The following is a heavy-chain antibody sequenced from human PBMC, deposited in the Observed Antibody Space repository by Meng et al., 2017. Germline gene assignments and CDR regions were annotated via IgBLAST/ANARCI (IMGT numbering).Heavy chain of an antibody. CDR2: INPKSGDT. V-gene: IGHV1-2*06. D-gene: IGHD6-13*01. Sequence: ASVKVSCKASGYTFPDYWLHWVRRAPGQGLEWMGRINPKSGDTHYAQRFQGRVTMTGDTSISTAYMELSGLRSDDTAMYYCARAIATTYYYYGMDVWGQGTTVTVSS. CDR1: GYTFPDYW. J-gene: IGHJ6*02. CDR3: ARAIATTYYYYGMDV.